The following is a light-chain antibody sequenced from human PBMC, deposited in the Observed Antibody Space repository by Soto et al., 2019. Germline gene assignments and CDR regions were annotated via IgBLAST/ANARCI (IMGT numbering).Light chain of an antibody. CDR2: EVS. Sequence: QSVLTQPASVSGSPGQSITISCTGTSSDVGSYNLVSWYQQHPGKAPKLMIYEVSKRPSGVSNRFSGSKSGNTASLTISGLQAEDEADYYCCSYAGSSSLYVFGTRTKVTDL. CDR1: SSDVGSYNL. J-gene: IGLJ1*01. V-gene: IGLV2-23*02. CDR3: CSYAGSSSLYV.